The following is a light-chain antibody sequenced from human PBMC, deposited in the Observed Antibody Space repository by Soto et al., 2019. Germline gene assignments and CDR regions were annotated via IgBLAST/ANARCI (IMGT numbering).Light chain of an antibody. CDR1: QSVTSN. Sequence: VTKSPATLSMSPGEISTLSGRASQSVTSNLTWYQQKPGQAPRLLIYGASNRATGIPSRFSGSGSGTDFTLTITGLQPEDSAVYYCQQCNNWPCTFGQGTKVDIK. CDR2: GAS. V-gene: IGKV3-15*01. J-gene: IGKJ1*01. CDR3: QQCNNWPCT.